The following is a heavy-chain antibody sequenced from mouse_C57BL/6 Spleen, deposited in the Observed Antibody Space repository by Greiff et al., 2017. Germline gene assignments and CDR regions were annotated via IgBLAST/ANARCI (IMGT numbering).Heavy chain of an antibody. CDR1: GFTFSDYG. J-gene: IGHJ1*03. V-gene: IGHV5-17*01. D-gene: IGHD1-1*01. CDR3: ARNYGSSYWCFDV. Sequence: EVQLVESGGGLVKPGGSLKLSCAASGFTFSDYGMHWVRQAPEKGLEWVAYISSGSSTIYYAGTVKGRFTISRDNAKNTLFLQMTSLRSEDTAMXYCARNYGSSYWCFDVWGTGTTVTVSS. CDR2: ISSGSSTI.